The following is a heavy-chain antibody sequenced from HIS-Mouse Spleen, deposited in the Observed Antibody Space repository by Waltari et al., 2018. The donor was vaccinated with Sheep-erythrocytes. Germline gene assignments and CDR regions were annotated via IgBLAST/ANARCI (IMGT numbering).Heavy chain of an antibody. V-gene: IGHV1-69*04. CDR1: GGTFSSYA. J-gene: IGHJ4*02. D-gene: IGHD1-26*01. CDR3: AQTGATTPHFDY. CDR2: IIPSLGIA. Sequence: QLQLVQSGAEVKKPGSSVKVSCKASGGTFSSYAISWVRQAPGQGLEWMGRIIPSLGIANYAQKCQGRVTITADKSTSTAYMELSSLRSEDTAVYYCAQTGATTPHFDYWGQGTLVTVSS.